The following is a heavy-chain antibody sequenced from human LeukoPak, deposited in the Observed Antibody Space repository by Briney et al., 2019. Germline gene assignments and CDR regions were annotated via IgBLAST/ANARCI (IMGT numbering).Heavy chain of an antibody. J-gene: IGHJ4*02. CDR3: AKVGYNDILTGDYKDYFDY. D-gene: IGHD3-9*01. V-gene: IGHV3-30*02. Sequence: PGGSLRLSCAASGFTFSSYGMHWVRQAPGKGLEWVALIRYDGSNKYYADSVKGRFTISRDNSKNTLYLQMNSLRAEDTAVYYCAKVGYNDILTGDYKDYFDYWGQGTLVTVSS. CDR1: GFTFSSYG. CDR2: IRYDGSNK.